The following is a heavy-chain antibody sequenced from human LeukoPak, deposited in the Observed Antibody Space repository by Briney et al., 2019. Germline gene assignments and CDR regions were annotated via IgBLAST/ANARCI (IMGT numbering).Heavy chain of an antibody. D-gene: IGHD3-22*01. CDR3: ARASYYYDTSGLGAFDI. CDR2: INWDGGRI. V-gene: IGHV3-9*01. J-gene: IGHJ3*02. Sequence: GGSLRLSCAASGFTFDDHAMYWVRQAPGKGLEWVSGINWDGGRIGYADAVKGRFTISRDSAKNSLYLQMNSLRTEDTALYYCARASYYYDTSGLGAFDIWGQGTLVTVSS. CDR1: GFTFDDHA.